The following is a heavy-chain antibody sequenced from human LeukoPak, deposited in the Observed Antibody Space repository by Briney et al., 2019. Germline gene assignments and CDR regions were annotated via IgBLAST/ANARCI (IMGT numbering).Heavy chain of an antibody. CDR3: ARDWKGGDYEFDY. D-gene: IGHD4-17*01. Sequence: PSQTLSLTCTVSGGSISSGYYYWSWIRQPPGKGLEWIGYIYYSGSTYYNPSLKSRVTISVDTSKNQFSLKLSSVTAADTAVYYCARDWKGGDYEFDYWGQGTLVTVSS. J-gene: IGHJ4*02. CDR1: GGSISSGYYY. CDR2: IYYSGST. V-gene: IGHV4-30-4*01.